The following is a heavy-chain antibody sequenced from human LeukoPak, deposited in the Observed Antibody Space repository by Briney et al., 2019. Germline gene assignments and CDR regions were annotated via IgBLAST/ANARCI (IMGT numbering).Heavy chain of an antibody. CDR2: IKSKTDGGTT. CDR3: TSVSPHYAFDI. CDR1: GFTFSNAW. D-gene: IGHD2-8*01. Sequence: GGSLRLSCAASGFTFSNAWMSWVRQAPGKGLEWVGRIKSKTDGGTTDYAAPVKGRFTVSRDDSKNTLYLQMNSLKTEDTAVYYCTSVSPHYAFDIWGQGTMVTVSS. J-gene: IGHJ3*02. V-gene: IGHV3-15*01.